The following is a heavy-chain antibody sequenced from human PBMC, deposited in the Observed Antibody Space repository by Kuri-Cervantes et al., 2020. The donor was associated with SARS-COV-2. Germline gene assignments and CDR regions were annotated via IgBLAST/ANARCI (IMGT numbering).Heavy chain of an antibody. CDR2: IYHSGST. J-gene: IGHJ4*02. D-gene: IGHD3-3*01. V-gene: IGHV4-39*01. CDR1: GGSISSSSYY. CDR3: ARQGFSKGGYFDY. Sequence: SETLSLTCTVSGGSISSSSYYWGWIRQPPGKGLEWIGSIYHSGSTYYNPSLKSRVTISVDTSKNQFSLKLSSVTAADTAVYYCARQGFSKGGYFDYWGQGALVTVSS.